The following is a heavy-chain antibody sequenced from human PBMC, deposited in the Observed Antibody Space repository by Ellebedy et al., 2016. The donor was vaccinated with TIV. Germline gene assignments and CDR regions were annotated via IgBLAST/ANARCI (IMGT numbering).Heavy chain of an antibody. CDR2: MYYSGSS. V-gene: IGHV4-59*01. D-gene: IGHD2-2*01. Sequence: MPSETLSLTCTVSGGSIRNYYCTWIRQPPGKGLEWIGHMYYSGSSNYNPSLKSRVTMSIDTSKNQFSLKMSSVTAAATAVYYCAASDSADSDYWGPGTLVTVSS. CDR1: GGSIRNYY. J-gene: IGHJ4*02. CDR3: AASDSADSDY.